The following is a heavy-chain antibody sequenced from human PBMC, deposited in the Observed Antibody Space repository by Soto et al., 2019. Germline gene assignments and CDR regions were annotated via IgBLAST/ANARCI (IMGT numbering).Heavy chain of an antibody. V-gene: IGHV5-51*01. CDR1: GYSFTSYW. Sequence: PVGSVKISCKGSGYSFTSYWIGWGRQMPGKGLEWMGIIYPGDSDTRYSPSFQGQVTISADKSISTAYLQWSSLKASDTAMYYCASAGQMGSSWYSGNFQHWGQGTLVTVSS. CDR2: IYPGDSDT. J-gene: IGHJ1*01. CDR3: ASAGQMGSSWYSGNFQH. D-gene: IGHD6-13*01.